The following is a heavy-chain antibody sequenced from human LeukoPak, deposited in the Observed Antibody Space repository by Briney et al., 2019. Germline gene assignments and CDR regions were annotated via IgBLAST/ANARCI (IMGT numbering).Heavy chain of an antibody. CDR2: MNPKNANT. J-gene: IGHJ4*02. D-gene: IGHD6-13*01. V-gene: IGHV1-8*01. CDR1: GYTFTSYD. CDR3: ARGPPESSNSDY. Sequence: ASVKVSCKASGYTFTSYDINWVRQAPGQGLEWMGWMNPKNANTGYAQKFQGRVTMTRNTSISTAYMEVTSLRSEDTAVYYCARGPPESSNSDYWGQGTLVTVSS.